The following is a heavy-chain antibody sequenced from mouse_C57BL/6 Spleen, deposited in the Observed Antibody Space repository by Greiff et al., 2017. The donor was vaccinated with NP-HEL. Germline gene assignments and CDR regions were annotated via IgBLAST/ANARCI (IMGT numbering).Heavy chain of an antibody. CDR1: GYTFTTYP. CDR2: FHPYNDDT. Sequence: QVQLKQSGAELVKPGASVKMSCKASGYTFTTYPIEWMKQNHGKSLEWIGNFHPYNDDTNYNEKFKGKATLTVEKSSSTVYLELSRLTSDDSAVYYCARNYYGSSYEYFDVWGTGTTVTVSS. J-gene: IGHJ1*03. CDR3: ARNYYGSSYEYFDV. D-gene: IGHD1-1*01. V-gene: IGHV1-47*01.